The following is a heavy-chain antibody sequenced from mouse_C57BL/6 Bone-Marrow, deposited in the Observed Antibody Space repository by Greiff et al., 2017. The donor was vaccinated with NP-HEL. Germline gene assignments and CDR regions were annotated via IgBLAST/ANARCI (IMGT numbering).Heavy chain of an antibody. Sequence: QVQLKQSGAELARPGASVKMSCKASGYTFTSYTMHWVKQRPGQGLEWIGYINPSSGYTKYNQKFKDKATLTADKSSSTAYMQLSSLTSEDSAVYYCARSGYNWFAYWGQGTLVTVSA. J-gene: IGHJ3*01. CDR1: GYTFTSYT. CDR2: INPSSGYT. D-gene: IGHD1-3*01. CDR3: ARSGYNWFAY. V-gene: IGHV1-4*01.